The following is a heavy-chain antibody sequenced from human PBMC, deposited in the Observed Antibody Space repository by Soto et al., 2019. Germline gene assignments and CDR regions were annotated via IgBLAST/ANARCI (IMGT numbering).Heavy chain of an antibody. D-gene: IGHD2-2*01. CDR1: GGSFSGYY. CDR2: INHSGST. Sequence: TSETLSLTCAVYGGSFSGYYWSWIRQPPGKGLEWIGEINHSGSTNYNPSLKSRVTISVDTSKNQFSLKLSSVTAADTAVYYCARGHKDPQSASRLLYFDYWGQGTLVTVSS. CDR3: ARGHKDPQSASRLLYFDY. J-gene: IGHJ4*02. V-gene: IGHV4-34*01.